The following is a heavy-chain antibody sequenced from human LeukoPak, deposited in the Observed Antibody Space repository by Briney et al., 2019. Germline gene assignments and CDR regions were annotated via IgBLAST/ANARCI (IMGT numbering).Heavy chain of an antibody. CDR3: ARSYQYGGYSYGFDY. Sequence: SETLSLTCTVSGGSISSSSYYWGWLRQPPGKGLEWIVSIYYSGSTYYNPSLKSRVTISVDTSKNQFSLKLSSVTAADTAVYYCARSYQYGGYSYGFDYWGQGTLVTVSS. CDR1: GGSISSSSYY. J-gene: IGHJ4*02. V-gene: IGHV4-39*01. CDR2: IYYSGST. D-gene: IGHD5-18*01.